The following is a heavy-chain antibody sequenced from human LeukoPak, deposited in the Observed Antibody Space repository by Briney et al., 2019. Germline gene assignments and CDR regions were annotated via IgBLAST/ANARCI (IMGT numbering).Heavy chain of an antibody. CDR1: GGSFSGYY. V-gene: IGHV4-34*01. J-gene: IGHJ2*01. CDR3: ARAGIAAAGSYWYFDL. CDR2: INHSGST. Sequence: SETLSLTCAVYGGSFSGYYWSWIRQPPGKGLEWIGEINHSGSTNYNPSLKSRVTISVDTSKNQFSPKLSSVTAADTAVYYCARAGIAAAGSYWYFDLWGRGTLVTVSS. D-gene: IGHD6-13*01.